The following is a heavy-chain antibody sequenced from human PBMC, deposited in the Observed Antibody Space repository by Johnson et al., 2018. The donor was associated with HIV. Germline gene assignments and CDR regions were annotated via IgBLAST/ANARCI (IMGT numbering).Heavy chain of an antibody. J-gene: IGHJ3*02. CDR3: ARGDNYYDSSGYYFAFEI. CDR1: GFTFRSYI. V-gene: IGHV3-64*07. CDR2: ISGSGGSI. Sequence: LVESGGGVVQPGRSLRLSCAASGFTFRSYIMHWVRQAPGEGLEWVSAISGSGGSIGYADSVKGRFTISRDNSKNTLYLQMGSLRAEDMAVYYCARGDNYYDSSGYYFAFEIWGQGTMVTVSS. D-gene: IGHD3-22*01.